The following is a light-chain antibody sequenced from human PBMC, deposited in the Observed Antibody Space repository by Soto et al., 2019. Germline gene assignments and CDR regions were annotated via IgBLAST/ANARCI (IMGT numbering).Light chain of an antibody. Sequence: DIQMTQSPSTLSASVGDRVTITCRASQSINIWLAWYQQKPGRAPKLLIHKASTLESGVPSRFSGSGSGTEFTLTISSLQPDDFATYYCQQYNVYWTFGQGTKVDIK. CDR3: QQYNVYWT. CDR1: QSINIW. CDR2: KAS. V-gene: IGKV1-5*03. J-gene: IGKJ1*01.